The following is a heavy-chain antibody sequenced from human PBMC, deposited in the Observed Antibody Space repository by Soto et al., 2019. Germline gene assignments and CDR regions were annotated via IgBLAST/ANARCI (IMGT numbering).Heavy chain of an antibody. D-gene: IGHD3-10*01. V-gene: IGHV4-59*01. J-gene: IGHJ4*02. CDR3: ARSPFGELGEYFDY. CDR1: GDSIRSYY. CDR2: IYYSAST. Sequence: QVQLQESGPGLVKPSETLSLTCSVSGDSIRSYYWSWIRQPPGKGLEWIAYIYYSASTNYNPPLNSRVTISRDTSKNQFSLKLSSVTAADTAVYYCARSPFGELGEYFDYWGQGILVTVSS.